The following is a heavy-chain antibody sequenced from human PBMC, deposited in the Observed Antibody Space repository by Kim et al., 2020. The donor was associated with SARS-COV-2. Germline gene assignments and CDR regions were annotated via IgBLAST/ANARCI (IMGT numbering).Heavy chain of an antibody. J-gene: IGHJ4*02. CDR1: GFTFSNYA. V-gene: IGHV3-30*18. Sequence: GGSLRLSCAASGFTFSNYAMHWVRQAPGKGLEWVAVISNDGSNKHYADSVKGRFIISRDNSKNSLYMQVNRLRAEDTAVYYCAKGIQLWLQGEIDYWGQGTLVTVSS. D-gene: IGHD5-18*01. CDR2: ISNDGSNK. CDR3: AKGIQLWLQGEIDY.